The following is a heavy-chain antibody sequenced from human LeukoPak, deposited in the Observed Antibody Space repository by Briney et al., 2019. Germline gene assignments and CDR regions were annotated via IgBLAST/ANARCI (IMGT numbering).Heavy chain of an antibody. J-gene: IGHJ5*02. V-gene: IGHV3-21*01. Sequence: GGSLRLSCAASGFTFSSYSMNWVRQAPGKGLEWVSSISSSSSYIYYADSVKGRFTISRDNAKNSLYLQMNSLRAEDTAVYYCARVRTDYDILTGYPNWFDPWGQGTLVTVSS. CDR1: GFTFSSYS. CDR2: ISSSSSYI. CDR3: ARVRTDYDILTGYPNWFDP. D-gene: IGHD3-9*01.